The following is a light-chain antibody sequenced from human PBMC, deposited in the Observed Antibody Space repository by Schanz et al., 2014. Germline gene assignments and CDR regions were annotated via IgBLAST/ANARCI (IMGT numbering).Light chain of an antibody. CDR2: EIF. CDR1: INDIEAYNR. Sequence: QSALTQPPAVSGSPGQSITISCNGTINDIEAYNRVAWYQQTPGSAPKLILYEIFNRPSGVPYRFSGSKSSDTASLTISGLQAEDEADYYCQSYDSSLSASGWVFGGGTKLTVL. V-gene: IGLV2-18*02. CDR3: QSYDSSLSASGWV. J-gene: IGLJ3*02.